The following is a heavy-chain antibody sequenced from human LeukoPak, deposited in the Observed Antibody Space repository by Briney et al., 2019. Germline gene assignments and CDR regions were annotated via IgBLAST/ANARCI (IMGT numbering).Heavy chain of an antibody. CDR1: GFAFSNYW. D-gene: IGHD3-22*01. Sequence: GGSLRLSCAAAGFAFSNYWMHWVRQAPGKGLVWVSRIKSDGRTNYADSVKGRFTISRDNAKNTVSLQMNSLRAEDTGVYYCARAPSEIGGYYPEYFRHWGQGTLVTVSS. CDR2: IKSDGRT. CDR3: ARAPSEIGGYYPEYFRH. J-gene: IGHJ1*01. V-gene: IGHV3-74*01.